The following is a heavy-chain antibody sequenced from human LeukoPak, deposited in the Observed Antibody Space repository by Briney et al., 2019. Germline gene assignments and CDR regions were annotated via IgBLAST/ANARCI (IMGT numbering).Heavy chain of an antibody. J-gene: IGHJ4*02. V-gene: IGHV1-69*01. CDR2: IIPIFGTA. CDR1: GGTFSSYA. CDR3: ARDNYYDSSGYPYYFDY. D-gene: IGHD3-22*01. Sequence: SVKVSCKASGGTFSSYAISWVRQAPGQGLEWMGGIIPIFGTANYAQKFQGRVTITAGESTSTAYMELSSLRSEDTAVYYCARDNYYDSSGYPYYFDYWGQGTLVTVSS.